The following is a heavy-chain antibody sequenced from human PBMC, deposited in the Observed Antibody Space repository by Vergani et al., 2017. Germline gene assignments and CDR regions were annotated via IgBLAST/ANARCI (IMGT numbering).Heavy chain of an antibody. Sequence: QVQLQESGPGLVKPSGTLSLTCAVSGGSISSSNWWSWVRPPPGKGLEWIGEIYHSGSTNYNPSIKSRVTISVDTSKNQFSLKLSSVTAADTAVYYCARGARDITMVRGVIWFDPWGQGTLVTVSS. V-gene: IGHV4-4*02. CDR1: GGSISSSNW. CDR3: ARGARDITMVRGVIWFDP. J-gene: IGHJ5*02. D-gene: IGHD3-10*01. CDR2: IYHSGST.